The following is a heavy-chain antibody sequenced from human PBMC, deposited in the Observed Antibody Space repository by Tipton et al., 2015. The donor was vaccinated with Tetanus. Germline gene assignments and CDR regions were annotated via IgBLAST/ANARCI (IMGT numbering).Heavy chain of an antibody. CDR2: IYYTALT. Sequence: TLSLTCTVSGASINAGGYLWTWVRQPPGKGLEWIGNIYYTALTSYTPSLDSRLTISVDTAKNHFSLNLTSVTAADTAVYFCARGLPREPFYLDYWGQGKQVTVSS. J-gene: IGHJ4*02. CDR1: GASINAGGYL. V-gene: IGHV4-31*03. CDR3: ARGLPREPFYLDY. D-gene: IGHD1-26*01.